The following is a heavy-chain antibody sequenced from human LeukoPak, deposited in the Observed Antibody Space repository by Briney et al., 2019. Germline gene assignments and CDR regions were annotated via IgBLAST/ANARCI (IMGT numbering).Heavy chain of an antibody. Sequence: SQTLSLTCTVSGGSISSDRYSWSWLRQPAGKGLEWIGRIYTSGSTKYNSSLKSRVTISLDTSKNHFSLRLSSVTAADTAVYYCARDREVGATGYYFDYWGQGTLVTVSS. J-gene: IGHJ4*02. V-gene: IGHV4-61*02. CDR1: GGSISSDRYS. CDR3: ARDREVGATGYYFDY. CDR2: IYTSGST. D-gene: IGHD1-26*01.